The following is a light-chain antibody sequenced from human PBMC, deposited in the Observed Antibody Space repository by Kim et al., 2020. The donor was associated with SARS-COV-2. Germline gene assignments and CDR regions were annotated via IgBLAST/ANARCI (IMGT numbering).Light chain of an antibody. V-gene: IGLV2-14*03. CDR3: SSITASNTLL. CDR1: NNDIGSFDS. J-gene: IGLJ2*01. Sequence: GQSISISCTGTNNDIGSFDSVSWYQQHPGRAPRLMICDVTQRPSGVSTRFSGSKSGNTASLIISGLQAEDEADYYCSSITASNTLLFGGGTRLTVL. CDR2: DVT.